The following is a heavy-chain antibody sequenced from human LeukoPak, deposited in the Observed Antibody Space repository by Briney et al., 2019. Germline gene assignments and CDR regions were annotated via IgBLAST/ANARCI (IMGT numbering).Heavy chain of an antibody. CDR2: ISAYNGNT. CDR3: ARDEGYSGAPLFDY. J-gene: IGHJ4*02. D-gene: IGHD7-27*01. V-gene: IGHV1-18*01. Sequence: EASVKVSCKASGYTFISYGISWVRQAPGQGLEWMGWISAYNGNTDYAQKVQGRVTMATDTSTSTAYMELRSLRSDDTAVYYCARDEGYSGAPLFDYWGQGTLVTVSS. CDR1: GYTFISYG.